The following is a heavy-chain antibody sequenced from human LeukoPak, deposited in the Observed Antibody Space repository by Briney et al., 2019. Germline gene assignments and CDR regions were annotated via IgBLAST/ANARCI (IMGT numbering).Heavy chain of an antibody. CDR1: GFTFSSYA. Sequence: GGSLRLSCAASGFTFSSYAMSWVRQAPGKGLEWVSVVSGSGGSIYYRDSVKGRFTISRDNSKNTLYLQMNSLRAEDTAVYYCAKDGTTTITFDYWGQGTLVTVSS. CDR3: AKDGTTTITFDY. V-gene: IGHV3-23*01. D-gene: IGHD1-1*01. J-gene: IGHJ4*02. CDR2: VSGSGGSI.